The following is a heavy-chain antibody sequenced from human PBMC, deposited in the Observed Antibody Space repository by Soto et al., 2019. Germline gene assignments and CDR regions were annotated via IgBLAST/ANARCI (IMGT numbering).Heavy chain of an antibody. CDR1: GYSFTNYG. Sequence: QDQLVQSGVEVKKPGASVKVSCKASGYSFTNYGITWVRQAPGQGFEWMGWISAYNGNTNYAQKFQGRVTLPTHASASTAYLELRSLRSDDTAVYYCARDRGVAPPVAGNTHYYYYMDVWGKGTTFTVSS. J-gene: IGHJ6*03. CDR2: ISAYNGNT. D-gene: IGHD6-19*01. CDR3: ARDRGVAPPVAGNTHYYYYMDV. V-gene: IGHV1-18*01.